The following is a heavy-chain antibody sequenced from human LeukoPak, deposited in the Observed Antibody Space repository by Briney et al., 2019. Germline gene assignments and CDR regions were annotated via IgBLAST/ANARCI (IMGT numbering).Heavy chain of an antibody. CDR1: GFTFSSYG. CDR3: AKDGDGYYGSGSYSDY. V-gene: IGHV3-23*01. J-gene: IGHJ4*02. Sequence: GGTLRLSCAASGFTFSSYGMSWVRQAPGKGLEWVSAISGSGGNTYYADSVKGRFTISRDNSKNTLYLQMNSLRAEDTAVYYCAKDGDGYYGSGSYSDYWGQGTLVTVSS. D-gene: IGHD3-10*01. CDR2: ISGSGGNT.